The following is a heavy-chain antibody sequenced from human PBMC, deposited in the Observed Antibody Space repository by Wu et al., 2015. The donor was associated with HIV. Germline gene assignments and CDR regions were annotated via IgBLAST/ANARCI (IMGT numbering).Heavy chain of an antibody. V-gene: IGHV1-46*01. D-gene: IGHD3-16*01. CDR1: GYTFTTYS. J-gene: IGHJ6*04. CDR2: LNPSGGRR. CDR3: ARERYGAVSGLSMDV. Sequence: QVQLVQSGAEVKEPGASVKISCKASGYTFTTYSVHWVRQAPGQGLEWVGTLNPSGGRRRNALKFRDRITMTRDMSTSTVYMELRRLTVEDTAVYYCARERYGAVSGLSMDVWGRGTTVIVSS.